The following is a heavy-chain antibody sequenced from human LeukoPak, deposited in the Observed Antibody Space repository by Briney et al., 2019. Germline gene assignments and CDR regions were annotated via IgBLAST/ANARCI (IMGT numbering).Heavy chain of an antibody. J-gene: IGHJ3*02. Sequence: PGGSLRLSCAASGFTFSDHYMSWIRQAPGKGLEWISYIRGDDGSVFCAYSVKGRFTISRDNAKNSLYLQMNSLRAEDTAVYYCARDRSKYGDYGRGAFDIWGQGTMVTVSS. V-gene: IGHV3-11*01. CDR1: GFTFSDHY. D-gene: IGHD4-17*01. CDR2: IRGDDGSV. CDR3: ARDRSKYGDYGRGAFDI.